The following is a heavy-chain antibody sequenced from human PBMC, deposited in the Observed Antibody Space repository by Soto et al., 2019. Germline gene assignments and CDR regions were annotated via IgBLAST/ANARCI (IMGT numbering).Heavy chain of an antibody. V-gene: IGHV3-15*01. CDR2: STSKSDGGTT. CDR3: TTDLWRIAVVVGSTGYFNP. CDR1: GVTFSDGW. D-gene: IGHD2-15*01. Sequence: GSLRLSCAASGVTFSDGWMSLVRQAPGKGLDWVGRSTSKSDGGTTEYAAPVKGRFTISRDDSKNPLYLQMNSLKTEDTAVYYCTTDLWRIAVVVGSTGYFNPWGQGTPVTVSS. J-gene: IGHJ5*02.